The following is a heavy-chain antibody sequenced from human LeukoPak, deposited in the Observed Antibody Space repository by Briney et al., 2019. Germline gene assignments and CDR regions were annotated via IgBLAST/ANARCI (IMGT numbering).Heavy chain of an antibody. CDR2: ISYDGSNK. Sequence: GRSLRLSCAASGFTFSSYAMHWVRQAPGKGLEWVAVISYDGSNKYYADSVKGRFTISRDNSKNTLCLQMNSLRAEDTAVYYCARSGAFGELFFYGMDVWGQGTTVTVSS. V-gene: IGHV3-30-3*01. CDR1: GFTFSSYA. D-gene: IGHD3-10*01. J-gene: IGHJ6*02. CDR3: ARSGAFGELFFYGMDV.